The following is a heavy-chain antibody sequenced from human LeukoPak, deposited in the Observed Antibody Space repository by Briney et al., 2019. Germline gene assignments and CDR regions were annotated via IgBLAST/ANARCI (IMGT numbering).Heavy chain of an antibody. CDR1: GYTFTSYA. Sequence: ASVKVSFKASGYTFTSYAISWVRQAPGQGPEWMGWISANNGNTKYNTKYAQNLQGRVTMTTDISTSTAYMELRTLRSDDTAVYYCARDRDRSGSQSYWGQGTLVTVSS. CDR3: ARDRDRSGSQSY. J-gene: IGHJ4*02. CDR2: ISANNGNTKYNT. D-gene: IGHD1-26*01. V-gene: IGHV1-18*01.